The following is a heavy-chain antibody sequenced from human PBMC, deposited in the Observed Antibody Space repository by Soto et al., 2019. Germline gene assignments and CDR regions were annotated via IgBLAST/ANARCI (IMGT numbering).Heavy chain of an antibody. D-gene: IGHD2-15*01. V-gene: IGHV3-33*01. CDR3: ARGPLDGIVVVVAATGAFDI. Sequence: PGGSLRLSCAASGFTFSSYGMHWVRQAPGKGLEWVAVIWYDGSNKYYADSVKGRFTISRDNAKNSLYLQMNSLRAEDTAVYYCARGPLDGIVVVVAATGAFDIWGQGTMVTVSS. J-gene: IGHJ3*02. CDR2: IWYDGSNK. CDR1: GFTFSSYG.